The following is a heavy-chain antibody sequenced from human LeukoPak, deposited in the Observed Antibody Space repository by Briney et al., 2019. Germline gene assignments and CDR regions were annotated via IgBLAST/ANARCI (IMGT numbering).Heavy chain of an antibody. CDR2: INPSGGST. CDR3: ARDPCSSTSCRGPPWFDP. CDR1: GGTFSSYS. J-gene: IGHJ5*02. V-gene: IGHV1-46*01. D-gene: IGHD2-2*01. Sequence: ASVKVSCKASGGTFSSYSFSWVRQAPGQGLEWMGIINPSGGSTSYAQKFQGRVTMTRDTSTSTIYMELSSLRSEDTAVYYCARDPCSSTSCRGPPWFDPWGQGTLVTVSS.